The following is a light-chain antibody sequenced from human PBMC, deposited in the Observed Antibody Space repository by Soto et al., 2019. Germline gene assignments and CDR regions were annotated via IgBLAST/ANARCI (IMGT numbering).Light chain of an antibody. Sequence: QSVLTQPPSVSAAPGQKVTISCSGSSSNIGNNYVSWYQQLPGTAPKLLIYDNNKRPSGIPDRFSGSKSGTSATLRITGLQTGEEADYYCGTWDSSLSAVVFGGGTKVTVL. CDR3: GTWDSSLSAVV. CDR2: DNN. CDR1: SSNIGNNY. J-gene: IGLJ2*01. V-gene: IGLV1-51*01.